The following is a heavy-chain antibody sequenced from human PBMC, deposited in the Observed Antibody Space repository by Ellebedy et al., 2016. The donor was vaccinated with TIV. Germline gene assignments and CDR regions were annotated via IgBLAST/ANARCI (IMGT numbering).Heavy chain of an antibody. J-gene: IGHJ4*02. CDR2: ISASGDST. CDR1: GFTFNIYA. D-gene: IGHD6-19*01. CDR3: AKDSGLSGWYFDY. V-gene: IGHV3-23*01. Sequence: PGGSLRLSCSASGFTFNIYAMSWVRQAPGKGLEWVSLISASGDSTYYADSVKGRFTISRDNSKNTLYLQMNSLRAEDTAVYYCAKDSGLSGWYFDYWGQGTLVTVSS.